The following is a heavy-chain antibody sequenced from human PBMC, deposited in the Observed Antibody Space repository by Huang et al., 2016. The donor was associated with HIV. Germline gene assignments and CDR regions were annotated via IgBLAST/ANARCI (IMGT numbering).Heavy chain of an antibody. D-gene: IGHD3-10*01. Sequence: QVQLQESGPGLVEPSETLSLTCTVSGGSISSYYWSWIRQPAGKCLEWIGRIYTSGSTNDNPSRKGRVTMSVDTSKNQFSRKLSSVTAADTAVYYCARGGELLWFGEPGGWFDPWGQGTLVTVSS. J-gene: IGHJ5*02. CDR3: ARGGELLWFGEPGGWFDP. V-gene: IGHV4-4*07. CDR2: IYTSGST. CDR1: GGSISSYY.